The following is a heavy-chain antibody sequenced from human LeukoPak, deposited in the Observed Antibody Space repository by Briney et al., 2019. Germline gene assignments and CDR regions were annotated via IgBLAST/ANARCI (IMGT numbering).Heavy chain of an antibody. Sequence: SVKVSCKASGGTFSSYAISWVRQAPGQGLEWMGGIIPIFGTANYAQKFQGRVTITTDESTSTAYMELSSLRSEDTAVYYCATAADSNLRTSAFDIWGQGTMVIVSS. CDR3: ATAADSNLRTSAFDI. V-gene: IGHV1-69*05. CDR2: IIPIFGTA. D-gene: IGHD4-11*01. J-gene: IGHJ3*02. CDR1: GGTFSSYA.